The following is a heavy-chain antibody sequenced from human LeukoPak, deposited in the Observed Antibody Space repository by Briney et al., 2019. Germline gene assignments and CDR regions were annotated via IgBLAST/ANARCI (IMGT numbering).Heavy chain of an antibody. CDR1: GFTFSSYA. J-gene: IGHJ4*02. CDR3: AKDWKFYYVSGSFFPDN. V-gene: IGHV3-30-3*01. Sequence: GRSLRLSCAASGFTFSSYAMHWVRQAPDKVLEWVAVISHDGSKKYYADFVKGRFTISRDNSKNTLYLHMNSLIPEDTAVYFCAKDWKFYYVSGSFFPDNWGQGTLVTVSS. CDR2: ISHDGSKK. D-gene: IGHD3-10*01.